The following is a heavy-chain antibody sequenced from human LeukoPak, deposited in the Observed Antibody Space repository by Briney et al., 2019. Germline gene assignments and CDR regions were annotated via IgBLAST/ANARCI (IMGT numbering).Heavy chain of an antibody. Sequence: GGSLRLSCAASKFTFSTYAMIWVRQAPGKGLEWVSGISGSGGSTSHADSVKGRFTISRDNSKNTLYLQMNSLRAEDTAVYYCARVRHYYDSSDYYSSNWFDPWGQGTVVTVSS. V-gene: IGHV3-23*01. J-gene: IGHJ5*02. CDR2: ISGSGGST. D-gene: IGHD3-22*01. CDR1: KFTFSTYA. CDR3: ARVRHYYDSSDYYSSNWFDP.